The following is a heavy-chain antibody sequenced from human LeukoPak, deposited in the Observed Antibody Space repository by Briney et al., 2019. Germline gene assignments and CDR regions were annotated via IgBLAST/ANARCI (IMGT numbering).Heavy chain of an antibody. Sequence: GGSLRLSCATSGFTFNTYGMHWVRQAPGKGLEWVAYIWYDGSKKDYADSVKGRFTISRDSSKSTLYLQMNSLRAEDTAVNYCARDLLGLPHKYFDSWGQGTLVTVSS. D-gene: IGHD3-16*01. J-gene: IGHJ4*02. CDR3: ARDLLGLPHKYFDS. V-gene: IGHV3-30*02. CDR1: GFTFNTYG. CDR2: IWYDGSKK.